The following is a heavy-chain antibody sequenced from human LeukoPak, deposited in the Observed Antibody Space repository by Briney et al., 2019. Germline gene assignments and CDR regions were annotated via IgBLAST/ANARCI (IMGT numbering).Heavy chain of an antibody. Sequence: GGSLRLSCAASGFTFSSYSMNWVRQAPGKGLEWVAVISYDGSNKYYADSVKGRFTISRDNSKNTLYLQMNSLRAEDTAVYYCAKDLSIAARRPYYYYYMDVWGKGTTVTVSS. J-gene: IGHJ6*03. CDR3: AKDLSIAARRPYYYYYMDV. CDR1: GFTFSSYS. D-gene: IGHD6-6*01. CDR2: ISYDGSNK. V-gene: IGHV3-30*18.